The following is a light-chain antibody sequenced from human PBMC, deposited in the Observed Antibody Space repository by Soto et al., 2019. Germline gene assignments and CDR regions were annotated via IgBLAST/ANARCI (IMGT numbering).Light chain of an antibody. Sequence: EIVMTQSPATLSVSPGERATLYCRASQSVSSNLAWYQQKPGQAPRLLIYGASTRATGIPARFSGSGSGTEFTLTISSLQSEDFAVYYCQQYNNWPRTFGQGTKGDIK. J-gene: IGKJ1*01. CDR2: GAS. V-gene: IGKV3-15*01. CDR1: QSVSSN. CDR3: QQYNNWPRT.